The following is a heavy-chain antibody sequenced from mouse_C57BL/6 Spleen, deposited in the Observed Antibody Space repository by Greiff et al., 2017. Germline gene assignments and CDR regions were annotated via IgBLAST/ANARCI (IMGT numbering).Heavy chain of an antibody. V-gene: IGHV1-42*01. J-gene: IGHJ4*01. CDR2: INPSTVGT. CDR1: GYSFTGYY. Sequence: EVQLQQSGPELVKPGASVKISCKASGYSFTGYYMNWVKQSPEKSLEWIGEINPSTVGTTYNQKFKAKATLTVDKSSSTAYMQLKCLTSEDSAVYYCARPLYYYGSRFYAMDYWGQGTAVTVSS. CDR3: ARPLYYYGSRFYAMDY. D-gene: IGHD1-1*01.